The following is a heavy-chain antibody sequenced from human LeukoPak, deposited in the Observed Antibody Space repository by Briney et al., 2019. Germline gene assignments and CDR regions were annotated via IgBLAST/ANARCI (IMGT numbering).Heavy chain of an antibody. CDR1: GYSFTTYW. D-gene: IGHD1-26*01. CDR2: IDPSDSYT. V-gene: IGHV5-10-1*01. J-gene: IGHJ4*02. Sequence: GESLKISCKGSGYSFTTYWISWVRQMPGKGREWMGRIDPSDSYTDYSPSFQGHVSISVDKSISTAYLQWSSLKASDTAMYYCARRGRYSGSYYSLGYWGQGTLVTVSS. CDR3: ARRGRYSGSYYSLGY.